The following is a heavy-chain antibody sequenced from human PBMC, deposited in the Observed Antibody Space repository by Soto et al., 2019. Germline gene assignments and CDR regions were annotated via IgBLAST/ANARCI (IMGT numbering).Heavy chain of an antibody. J-gene: IGHJ4*02. CDR2: MNPNSGNT. CDR1: GYTFTSYD. CDR3: ARGEIAVAGTGLDY. D-gene: IGHD6-19*01. V-gene: IGHV1-8*01. Sequence: ASVKVSCKASGYTFTSYDINWVRQATGQGLEWMGWMNPNSGNTGYAQKFQGRVTMTRNTSISTAYMELSRLRSDDTAVYYCARGEIAVAGTGLDYWGQGTLVTVSS.